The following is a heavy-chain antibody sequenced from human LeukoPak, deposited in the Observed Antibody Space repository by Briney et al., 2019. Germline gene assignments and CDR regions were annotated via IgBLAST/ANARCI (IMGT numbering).Heavy chain of an antibody. CDR3: TTGLTYYYDSSGYYFDY. CDR1: GFTFSNAW. J-gene: IGHJ4*02. Sequence: GGSLRHSCAASGFTFSNAWMSWVRQAPGKGLEWVGRIKSKTDGGTTDYAAPVKGRFTISRDDSKNTLYLQMNSLKTEDTAVYYCTTGLTYYYDSSGYYFDYWGQGTLVTVSS. CDR2: IKSKTDGGTT. V-gene: IGHV3-15*01. D-gene: IGHD3-22*01.